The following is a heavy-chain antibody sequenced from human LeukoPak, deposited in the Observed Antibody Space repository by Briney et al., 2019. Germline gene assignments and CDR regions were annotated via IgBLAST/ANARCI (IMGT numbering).Heavy chain of an antibody. D-gene: IGHD2-15*01. CDR3: AKDLGGSSHYYYYGMDV. V-gene: IGHV3-23*01. CDR2: ISGSGGST. J-gene: IGHJ6*02. Sequence: GGSLRLSCAASGFTFSSYAMCWVRQAPGKGLEWVSAISGSGGSTYYADSVKGRFTISRDNSKNTLYLQMNSLRAEDTAVYYCAKDLGGSSHYYYYGMDVWGQGTTVTVSS. CDR1: GFTFSSYA.